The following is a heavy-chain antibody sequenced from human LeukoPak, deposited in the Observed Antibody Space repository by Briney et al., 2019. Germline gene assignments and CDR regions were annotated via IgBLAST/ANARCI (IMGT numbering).Heavy chain of an antibody. CDR1: GGSISSGGYY. V-gene: IGHV4-31*03. CDR3: ARVVYYDSSGYHRFDY. CDR2: IYYSGST. Sequence: PSETLSLTCTVSGGSISSGGYYWCWIRQHPGKGLEWIGYIYYSGSTYYNPSLKSRVTISVDTSKNQFSLKLSSVTAADTAVYYCARVVYYDSSGYHRFDYWGQGTLVTVSS. D-gene: IGHD3-22*01. J-gene: IGHJ4*02.